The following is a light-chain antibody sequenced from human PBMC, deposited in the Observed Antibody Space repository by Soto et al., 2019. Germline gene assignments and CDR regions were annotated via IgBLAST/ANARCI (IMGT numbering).Light chain of an antibody. V-gene: IGKV1-12*01. Sequence: DIQMTQSPSSVSAAVGDRVTITCRASQGINKWLAWYQQKPGKAPQLLISAASTLRSGVPSRFSGSGSGTDFILTISNLQPEDFAVYYCHQRSNWLTFGGGTKVEIK. J-gene: IGKJ4*01. CDR3: HQRSNWLT. CDR1: QGINKW. CDR2: AAS.